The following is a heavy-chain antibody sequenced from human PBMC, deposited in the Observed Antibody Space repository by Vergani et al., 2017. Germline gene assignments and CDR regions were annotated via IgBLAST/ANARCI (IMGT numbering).Heavy chain of an antibody. CDR1: GYPFTSYY. Sequence: QVQLVQSGAEVKKPGASVKVSCKASGYPFTSYYMHWVRQAPGQGLEWMGIINPSGGSTSYAQKFQGRVTMTRDTTTSTVYMELSSLRSEDTAVYYCAREPYSNYSFDYWGQGTLVTVSS. D-gene: IGHD4-11*01. J-gene: IGHJ4*02. CDR3: AREPYSNYSFDY. V-gene: IGHV1-46*03. CDR2: INPSGGST.